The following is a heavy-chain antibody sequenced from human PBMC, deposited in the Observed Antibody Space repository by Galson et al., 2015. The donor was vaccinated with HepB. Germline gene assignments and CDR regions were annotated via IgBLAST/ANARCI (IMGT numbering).Heavy chain of an antibody. CDR2: INLDGSAK. V-gene: IGHV3-7*03. Sequence: SLRLSCAASGFSFSSYWMSWVRQAPGEGLEWVANINLDGSAKSYVDSVTGRFIISRDNANKSLFLQMNSLRAEDTAVYYCAKEASGWYGTWYFDLWGRGPLVTVSS. J-gene: IGHJ2*01. D-gene: IGHD6-19*01. CDR3: AKEASGWYGTWYFDL. CDR1: GFSFSSYW.